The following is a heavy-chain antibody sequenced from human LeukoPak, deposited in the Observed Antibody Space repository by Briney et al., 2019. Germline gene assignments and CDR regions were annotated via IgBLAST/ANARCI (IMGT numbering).Heavy chain of an antibody. CDR2: IGGSGIRT. V-gene: IGHV3-23*01. Sequence: GGSLRLSCAASGFTFSSYAMSWVRQAPGKGLEWVSGIGGSGIRTYYADSVKGRFTISRDNSKNTVYLQMNSLRDEDTAVYYCAKDSHWILFDDWGQGTLVTVSS. CDR3: AKDSHWILFDD. J-gene: IGHJ4*02. CDR1: GFTFSSYA. D-gene: IGHD5-18*01.